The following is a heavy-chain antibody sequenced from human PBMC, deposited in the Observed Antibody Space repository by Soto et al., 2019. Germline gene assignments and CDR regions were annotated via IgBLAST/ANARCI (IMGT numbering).Heavy chain of an antibody. CDR3: AREEMATIYYYYGMDV. CDR1: GDSIRSSNYY. Sequence: QLQLQESGPGLVKPSETLSLTCTVSGDSIRSSNYYWGWIRQPPGKGLEWIGSIYYSGSTYHNPSLKSRVTISVDTSKNQFSLKLSSVTAADTAVYYWAREEMATIYYYYGMDVWGQGTTVTVSS. V-gene: IGHV4-39*01. CDR2: IYYSGST. D-gene: IGHD5-12*01. J-gene: IGHJ6*02.